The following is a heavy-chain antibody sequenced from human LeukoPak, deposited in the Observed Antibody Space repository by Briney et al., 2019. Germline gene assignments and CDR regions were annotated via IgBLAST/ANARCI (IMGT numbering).Heavy chain of an antibody. V-gene: IGHV4-38-2*02. CDR2: IYHSGST. J-gene: IGHJ4*02. CDR3: ARDRESRGGATMRDFDY. Sequence: PSETLSLTCTVSGYSISSGYYWGWIRQPPGKGLEWIGSIYHSGSTYYNPSLKSRVTISVDTSKNQFSLKLSSVTAADTAVYYCARDRESRGGATMRDFDYWGQGTLVTVSS. D-gene: IGHD1-26*01. CDR1: GYSISSGYY.